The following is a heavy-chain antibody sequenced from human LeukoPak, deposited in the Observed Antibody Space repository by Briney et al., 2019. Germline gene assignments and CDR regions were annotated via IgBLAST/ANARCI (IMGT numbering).Heavy chain of an antibody. CDR1: GGSISSSTYY. V-gene: IGHV4-30-2*01. Sequence: TSETLSLTCTVSGGSISSSTYYWGWIRQPPGKGLEWIGYIYHSGSTYYNPSLKSRVTISVDRSKNQFSLKLSSVTAADTAVYYCASGGDGYNFGDVAFDIWGQGTMVTVSS. CDR3: ASGGDGYNFGDVAFDI. J-gene: IGHJ3*02. D-gene: IGHD5-24*01. CDR2: IYHSGST.